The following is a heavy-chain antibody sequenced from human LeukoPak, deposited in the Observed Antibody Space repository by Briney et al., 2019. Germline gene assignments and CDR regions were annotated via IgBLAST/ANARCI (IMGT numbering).Heavy chain of an antibody. D-gene: IGHD3-22*01. J-gene: IGHJ4*02. CDR3: ARSSYDSSGYYYYYFDY. CDR2: IKQDGSEK. V-gene: IGHV3-7*01. Sequence: PSETLSLTCTVSGGSISSSSYYWGWIRQPPGKGLEWVANIKQDGSEKYYVDSVKGRFTISRDNAKNSLYLQMNSLRAEDTAVYHCARSSYDSSGYYYYYFDYWGQGTLVTVSS. CDR1: GGSISSSSYY.